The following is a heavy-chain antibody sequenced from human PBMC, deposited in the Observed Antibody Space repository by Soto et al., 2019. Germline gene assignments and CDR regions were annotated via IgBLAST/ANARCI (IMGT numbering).Heavy chain of an antibody. Sequence: VASVKVSCKASGYTFTSYDINWVRQATGQGLEWMGWMNPNSGNTGYAQKFQGRVTMTRNTSISTAYMELSSLRSEDTAVYYCARAPELLFYYYMDVWGKGTTVTVSS. CDR2: MNPNSGNT. D-gene: IGHD1-7*01. J-gene: IGHJ6*03. V-gene: IGHV1-8*01. CDR3: ARAPELLFYYYMDV. CDR1: GYTFTSYD.